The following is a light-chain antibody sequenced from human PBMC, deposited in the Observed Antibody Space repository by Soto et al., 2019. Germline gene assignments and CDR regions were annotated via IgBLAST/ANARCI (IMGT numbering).Light chain of an antibody. CDR3: QQSYSMPRT. CDR1: QDISNY. Sequence: DIQMTQSPSSLSASVGDRVTITCEASQDISNYLNWYQQKPGKAPKVLIYDASNLGTGVPSRFSGSGSGTDLTITISSMKTEDFETYSCQQSYSMPRTFGHGTQVDIK. J-gene: IGKJ1*01. V-gene: IGKV1-33*01. CDR2: DAS.